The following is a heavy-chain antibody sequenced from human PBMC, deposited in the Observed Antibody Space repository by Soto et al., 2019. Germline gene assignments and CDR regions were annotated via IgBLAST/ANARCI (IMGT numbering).Heavy chain of an antibody. CDR3: ARAAIVDTAMVTLNQLNYYYGMDV. Sequence: PSETLSLTCTVSGGSISSGGYYWSWIRQHPGKGLEWIGYIYYSGSTYYNPSLKSRVTISVDTSKNQFSRKLSSVTAADTAVYYCARAAIVDTAMVTLNQLNYYYGMDVWGQGTTVTVSS. D-gene: IGHD5-18*01. CDR2: IYYSGST. CDR1: GGSISSGGYY. V-gene: IGHV4-31*03. J-gene: IGHJ6*02.